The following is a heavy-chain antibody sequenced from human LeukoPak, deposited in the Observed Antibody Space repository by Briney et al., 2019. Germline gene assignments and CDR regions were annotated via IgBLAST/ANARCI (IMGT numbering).Heavy chain of an antibody. CDR3: ARAPTGDPLLDY. Sequence: SVKVSCKASGGTFSSYTISWVRQAPGQGLEWMGRIIPILGIANYAQKFQGRVTITADKSPTTAYMELSSLRSEDTAVYYCARAPTGDPLLDYWGQGTLVTVSS. V-gene: IGHV1-69*02. CDR2: IIPILGIA. CDR1: GGTFSSYT. J-gene: IGHJ4*02.